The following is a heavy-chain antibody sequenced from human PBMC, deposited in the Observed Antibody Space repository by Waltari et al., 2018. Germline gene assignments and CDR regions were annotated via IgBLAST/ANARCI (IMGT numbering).Heavy chain of an antibody. V-gene: IGHV5-51*01. J-gene: IGHJ6*03. Sequence: EVQLVQSGAEVKKPGESLKISCKGSGYSFTSYWIGWVRQMPGKGLEWMGIIYPGDSDTRYSPSFQGQVTSSADKSISTAYLQWSSLKVSDTAMYYCARLNRAAAGTDYYYYMDVWGKGTTVTVSS. CDR3: ARLNRAAAGTDYYYYMDV. CDR2: IYPGDSDT. CDR1: GYSFTSYW. D-gene: IGHD6-13*01.